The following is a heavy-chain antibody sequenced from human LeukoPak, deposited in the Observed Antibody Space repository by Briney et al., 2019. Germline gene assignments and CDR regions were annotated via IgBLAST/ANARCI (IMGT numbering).Heavy chain of an antibody. V-gene: IGHV4-39*07. D-gene: IGHD3-22*01. CDR2: IYYSGST. J-gene: IGHJ4*02. Sequence: SETLSLTCTVSGGSISSSSYYWGWIRQPPGKGLEWIGSIYYSGSTYYNPSLKSRVTISVDTSKNQFSLKLSSVTAADTAVYYCARAKGAYDSSGYRKYYFDYWGQGTLVTVSS. CDR3: ARAKGAYDSSGYRKYYFDY. CDR1: GGSISSSSYY.